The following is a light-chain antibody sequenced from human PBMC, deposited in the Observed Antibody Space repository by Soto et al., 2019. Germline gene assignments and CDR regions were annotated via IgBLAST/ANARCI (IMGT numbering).Light chain of an antibody. Sequence: DIQMTQSPSSLSASLGDRVTITCQASQTINNYLNWYQQKPGKVPKLLIYDASNLEAGVPSGFSGSGSGTDFTFTISSLEPEDVGTYYCQHYYDLPLTFGGGTKVE. CDR1: QTINNY. CDR2: DAS. CDR3: QHYYDLPLT. V-gene: IGKV1-33*01. J-gene: IGKJ4*01.